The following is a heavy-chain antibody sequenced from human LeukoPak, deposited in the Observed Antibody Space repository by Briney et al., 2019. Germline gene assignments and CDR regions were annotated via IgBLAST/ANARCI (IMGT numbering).Heavy chain of an antibody. CDR3: AKDGGDYGLNYWYFDL. CDR2: ISTYNGNT. V-gene: IGHV1-18*04. CDR1: GYNFDRYG. J-gene: IGHJ2*01. Sequence: ASVKVSCKGSGYNFDRYGVNWVRQAPGQGLEWVGWISTYNGNTFYAQKFEGRVSMTTDTSTNTVYMDLRSLRSDDTAVYYCAKDGGDYGLNYWYFDLWGRGTLVTVSS. D-gene: IGHD2-21*02.